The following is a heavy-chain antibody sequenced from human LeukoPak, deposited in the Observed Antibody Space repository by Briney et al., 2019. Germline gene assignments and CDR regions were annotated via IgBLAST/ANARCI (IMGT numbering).Heavy chain of an antibody. V-gene: IGHV3-48*02. CDR2: ITSSNTI. CDR3: ARFLRNYWYSDY. Sequence: PGGSLRLSCAVSGFSFSNYAMSWVRQAPGKGLEWISQITSSNTIYYADSVKGRFTISRDNDMNSLYLQMNSLTDEDTAMYYCARFLRNYWYSDYWGQGTLVTVSS. CDR1: GFSFSNYA. J-gene: IGHJ4*02. D-gene: IGHD1-7*01.